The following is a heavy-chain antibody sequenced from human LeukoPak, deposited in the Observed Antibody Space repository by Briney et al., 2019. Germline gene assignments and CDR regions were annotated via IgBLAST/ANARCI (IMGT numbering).Heavy chain of an antibody. D-gene: IGHD3-10*01. Sequence: GGSHTLPHEPSRFTLHQYTLNGVRPAPGKGLEWVSSISGNSSIIQYADSVEGRLTISRDNAQNSLFLHMNSLRAEDTAVYSCGIHYHGSRSINYYGMDVWGQGTTVTVSS. J-gene: IGHJ6*02. CDR1: RFTLHQYT. CDR2: ISGNSSII. CDR3: GIHYHGSRSINYYGMDV. V-gene: IGHV3-21*01.